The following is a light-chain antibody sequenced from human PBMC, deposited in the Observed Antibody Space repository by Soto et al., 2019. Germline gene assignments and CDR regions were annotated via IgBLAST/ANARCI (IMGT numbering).Light chain of an antibody. CDR2: DAS. J-gene: IGKJ2*01. V-gene: IGKV3-11*01. CDR1: QSVSIF. CDR3: QQRINWPRT. Sequence: EIVLTQSPATLSLSPGERATLSCRASQSVSIFLAWYQQKAGLAPRLLIYDASNRATGIPARFSGSGSGTDFTLSISSLEPEDFAVYYCQQRINWPRTFGQGTKLEIK.